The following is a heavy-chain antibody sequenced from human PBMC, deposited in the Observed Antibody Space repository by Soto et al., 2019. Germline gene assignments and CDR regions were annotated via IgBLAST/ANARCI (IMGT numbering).Heavy chain of an antibody. J-gene: IGHJ4*02. CDR3: AGDQVCSGWFFDY. Sequence: GGSLRLSCAASGFTFSSYNMNWVRQAPGKGLEWVSYISSSSSTIYYADSVKGRFTISRDNAKNSLYLQMNSLRDEDTAVYYCAGDQVCSGWFFDYWGQGTLVTVSS. V-gene: IGHV3-48*02. CDR2: ISSSSSTI. CDR1: GFTFSSYN. D-gene: IGHD6-19*01.